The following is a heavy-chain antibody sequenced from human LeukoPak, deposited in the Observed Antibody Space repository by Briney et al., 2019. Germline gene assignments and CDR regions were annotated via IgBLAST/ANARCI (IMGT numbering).Heavy chain of an antibody. CDR2: ISTDDTIT. CDR1: GFSFSNAW. CDR3: ARDLAAAGR. V-gene: IGHV3-48*04. Sequence: GGSLRLSCTASGFSFSNAWMNWVRQAPGKGLEWVSYISTDDTITYYADSVKGRFTISRDNAKNSLYLQMNSLRAEDTGVYYCARDLAAAGRWGQGTLVTVSS. J-gene: IGHJ4*02. D-gene: IGHD6-13*01.